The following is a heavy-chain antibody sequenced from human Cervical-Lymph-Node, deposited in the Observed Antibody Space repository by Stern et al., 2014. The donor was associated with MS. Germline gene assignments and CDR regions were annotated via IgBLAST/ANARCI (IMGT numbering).Heavy chain of an antibody. CDR3: VRERSSRGFDY. Sequence: VQLVESGGGVVPPGRSLRVSCATAGFTFTSYAMNWVRQAPGTGLEWVAVISYDGNTKYYSDSVKGRFTISRDNSKNTLYLQMSSLRAEDTAVYYCVRERSSRGFDYWGQGSLVTVSS. J-gene: IGHJ4*02. CDR1: GFTFTSYA. D-gene: IGHD5/OR15-5a*01. V-gene: IGHV3-30-3*01. CDR2: ISYDGNTK.